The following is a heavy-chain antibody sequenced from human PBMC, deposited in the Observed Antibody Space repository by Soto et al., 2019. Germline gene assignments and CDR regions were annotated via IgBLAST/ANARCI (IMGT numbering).Heavy chain of an antibody. Sequence: ASVKVSCKGFGYSFMKYGINCARQAPGQGLEWVGWISPYSGYTHSAQKFHGRLTLTTDTAASTAYMELRILRSADTALYYCAREASVLIPAAQPSRFDSWGQGTLVTVSS. D-gene: IGHD2-2*01. V-gene: IGHV1-18*01. CDR3: AREASVLIPAAQPSRFDS. J-gene: IGHJ4*02. CDR2: ISPYSGYT. CDR1: GYSFMKYG.